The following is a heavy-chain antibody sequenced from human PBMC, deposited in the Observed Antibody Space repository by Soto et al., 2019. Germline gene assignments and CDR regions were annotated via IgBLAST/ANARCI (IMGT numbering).Heavy chain of an antibody. V-gene: IGHV3-23*04. CDR2: ISDSGGTS. J-gene: IGHJ4*02. CDR1: GFIFSNYV. CDR3: AKRPRALLSFGY. Sequence: EVQLVDSGGGLVQPGGSLRLSCAASGFIFSNYVMSWVRQAPGKGLEWVSSISDSGGTSYYADSVKGRFTISRDNSKNTLDPQMNSLGAEDTAIYYCAKRPRALLSFGYWGQGTLVTVSS. D-gene: IGHD1-26*01.